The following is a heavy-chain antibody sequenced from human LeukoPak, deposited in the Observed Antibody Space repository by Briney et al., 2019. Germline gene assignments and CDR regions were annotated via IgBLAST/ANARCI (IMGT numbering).Heavy chain of an antibody. CDR3: ARANTYGDFDP. J-gene: IGHJ5*02. D-gene: IGHD4-17*01. CDR1: GFTVSSNY. V-gene: IGHV3-66*01. CDR2: IYSGGST. Sequence: GGSLRLSCAASGFTVSSNYMSWVRQAPGKGLEWVSVIYSGGSTYYADSVKGRFTISRDNSKNTLYLQMNSLRAEDTAVYYCARANTYGDFDPWGQGTLVTVSS.